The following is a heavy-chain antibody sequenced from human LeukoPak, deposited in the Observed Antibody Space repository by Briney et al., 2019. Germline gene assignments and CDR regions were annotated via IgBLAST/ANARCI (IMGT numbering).Heavy chain of an antibody. J-gene: IGHJ4*02. CDR3: ARDRGRYYDSRGFYWGYYFDS. Sequence: GGSLSLSCAASGFTFSTYAVNWVRPAPGKGLEWVSTISGSGDSTYYADSVKGRFTISRDNSKDTLYQQMSSVRVDDTAVYYCARDRGRYYDSRGFYWGYYFDSWGQGILVTVST. CDR2: ISGSGDST. D-gene: IGHD3-22*01. CDR1: GFTFSTYA. V-gene: IGHV3-23*01.